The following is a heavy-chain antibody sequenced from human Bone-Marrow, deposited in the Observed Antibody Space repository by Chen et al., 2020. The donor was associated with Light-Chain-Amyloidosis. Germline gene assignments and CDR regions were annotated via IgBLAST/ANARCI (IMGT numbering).Heavy chain of an antibody. J-gene: IGHJ4*02. D-gene: IGHD2-21*02. CDR3: ATDFSVTH. V-gene: IGHV3-7*02. CDR2: IKQGGSAK. Sequence: EVQLVESGGGLVQHGGSLRLSCTASGLTFSSSWMSWVRQAPGKGLEWVANIKQGGSAKYYVDSVKGRFTISRDDAKNSLYLQMNSLRAEDTAVYYCATDFSVTHWGQGTLVTVSS. CDR1: GLTFSSSW.